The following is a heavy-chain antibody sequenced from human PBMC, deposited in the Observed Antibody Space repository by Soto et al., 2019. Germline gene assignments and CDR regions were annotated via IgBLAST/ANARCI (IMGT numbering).Heavy chain of an antibody. J-gene: IGHJ4*02. CDR3: ARGPTSSIAARWGYFDY. Sequence: QVQLVQSGAEVKKPGSSVKVSCKASGGTFSSYTISWVRQAPGQGLEWMGRIIPILGIANYAQKFQGRVTITADKSTSTAYMELSSLRSEDTAVYYCARGPTSSIAARWGYFDYWGQGTLVTVSS. D-gene: IGHD6-6*01. CDR1: GGTFSSYT. V-gene: IGHV1-69*02. CDR2: IIPILGIA.